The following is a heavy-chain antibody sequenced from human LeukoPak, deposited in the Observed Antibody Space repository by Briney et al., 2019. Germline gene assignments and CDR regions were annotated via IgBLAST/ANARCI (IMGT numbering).Heavy chain of an antibody. J-gene: IGHJ4*02. CDR2: IYYSGST. CDR1: GGSISSYY. V-gene: IGHV4-59*08. D-gene: IGHD6-13*01. CDR3: ARGIAAAGSYYFDY. Sequence: SETLSLTCTVSGGSISSYYWSWIRQPPGKGLEWIGYIYYSGSTNYNPSLKSRVTISVDTSKNQFSLKLSSVTAADAAVYYCARGIAAAGSYYFDYWGQGTLVTVSS.